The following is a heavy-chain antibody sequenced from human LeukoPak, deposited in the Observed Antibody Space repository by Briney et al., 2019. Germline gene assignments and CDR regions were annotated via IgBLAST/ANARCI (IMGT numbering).Heavy chain of an antibody. V-gene: IGHV1-69*04. D-gene: IGHD1-26*01. Sequence: GASVKVSCKASGGTFSSYAISWVRQAPGQGLEWMGRIIPILGIANYAQKFQGRVTITADKSTSTAYMELSSLRSEDTAVYYCARSEWEIEGGGFDYWGQGTLVTVSS. CDR2: IIPILGIA. J-gene: IGHJ4*02. CDR1: GGTFSSYA. CDR3: ARSEWEIEGGGFDY.